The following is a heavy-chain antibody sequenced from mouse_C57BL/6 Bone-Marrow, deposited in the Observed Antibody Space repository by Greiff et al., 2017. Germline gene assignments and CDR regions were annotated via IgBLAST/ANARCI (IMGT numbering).Heavy chain of an antibody. CDR1: GFNIKDYY. V-gene: IGHV14-2*01. J-gene: IGHJ4*01. CDR3: ARSEGSSYGNYAMDD. Sequence: VQLQQSGAELVKPGASVKLSCPASGFNIKDYYMHWVKQRTEQGLEWIGRIDPEDGETKYAPKFQGKATITADTSSNTAYLQLSSLTSEDTAVYYCARSEGSSYGNYAMDDWGQGTSGTGSS. D-gene: IGHD1-1*01. CDR2: IDPEDGET.